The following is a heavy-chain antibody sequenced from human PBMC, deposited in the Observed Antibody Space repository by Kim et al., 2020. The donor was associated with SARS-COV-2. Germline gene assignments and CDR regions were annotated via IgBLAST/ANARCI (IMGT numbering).Heavy chain of an antibody. V-gene: IGHV4-34*01. D-gene: IGHD3-10*01. CDR3: ARGHRITMVRGVVGFDL. J-gene: IGHJ2*01. Sequence: LKSRVTISVDTSKNQFSLKLSSVTAADTAVYYCARGHRITMVRGVVGFDLWGRGTLVTVSS.